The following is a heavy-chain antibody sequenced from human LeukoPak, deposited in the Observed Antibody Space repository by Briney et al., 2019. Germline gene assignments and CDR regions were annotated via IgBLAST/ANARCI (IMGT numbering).Heavy chain of an antibody. J-gene: IGHJ1*01. CDR1: GYSISSGYY. CDR3: ARVGCSSTSCYYAEYFQH. CDR2: MYHTGST. D-gene: IGHD2-2*01. V-gene: IGHV4-38-2*02. Sequence: SETLSLTCTVSGYSISSGYYWGWIRQPPGKGLEWIGSMYHTGSTYYNPSLKSRVTISVDTSKNQFSLKLSSVTAADTAVYYCARVGCSSTSCYYAEYFQHWGQGTLVTVSS.